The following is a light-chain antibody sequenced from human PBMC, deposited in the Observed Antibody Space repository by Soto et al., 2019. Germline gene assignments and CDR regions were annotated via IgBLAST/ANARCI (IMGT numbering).Light chain of an antibody. CDR3: SSYSRSTTLVV. Sequence: QSVLTQPASVSGSPGQSITISCTGTSSDVGAFTSVSWYQQHPGKAPKLIIYDIIHRPSGVSDRFSGSKSVNTASLTISGLQPEDEATYHCSSYSRSTTLVVFRGGTKLTVL. J-gene: IGLJ2*01. V-gene: IGLV2-14*03. CDR2: DII. CDR1: SSDVGAFTS.